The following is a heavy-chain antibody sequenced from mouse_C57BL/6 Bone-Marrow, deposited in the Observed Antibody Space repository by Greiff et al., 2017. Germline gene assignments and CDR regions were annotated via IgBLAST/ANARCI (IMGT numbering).Heavy chain of an antibody. V-gene: IGHV1-61*01. J-gene: IGHJ4*01. Sequence: QVQLQQPGAELVRPGSSVKLSCKASGYTFTSYWMDWVKQRPGQGLEWIGNIYPSDSETHYNQKFKDKATLTVDKSSSTAYMQLSSLTSEDSGVYYCARRNYAMDYWGQGTSVTGSS. CDR2: IYPSDSET. CDR1: GYTFTSYW. CDR3: ARRNYAMDY.